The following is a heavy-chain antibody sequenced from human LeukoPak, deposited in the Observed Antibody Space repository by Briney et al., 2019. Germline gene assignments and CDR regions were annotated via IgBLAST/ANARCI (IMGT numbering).Heavy chain of an antibody. CDR2: IRGDASRL. CDR1: GFSIGPFW. J-gene: IGHJ3*02. Sequence: PGGSLRLSSVASGFSIGPFWMTWVRQAPGKGLEWVANIRGDASRLYYVDSVKGRFTISRDNAKNSLYLQMSNLRAEDTSVYYCARDRNYCSSDRCYDVFDIWGQGTMVTVSS. CDR3: ARDRNYCSSDRCYDVFDI. D-gene: IGHD6-19*01. V-gene: IGHV3-7*01.